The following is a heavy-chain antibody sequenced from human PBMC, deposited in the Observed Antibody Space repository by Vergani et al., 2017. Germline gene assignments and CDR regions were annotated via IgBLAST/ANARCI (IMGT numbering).Heavy chain of an antibody. CDR2: IVVGSGNT. J-gene: IGHJ6*02. CDR1: GFTFTSSA. V-gene: IGHV1-58*02. D-gene: IGHD3-9*01. Sequence: QMQLVQSGPEVKKPGTSVKVSCKASGFTFTSSAMQWVRQARGQRLEWIGWIVVGSGNTNYAQKFQERVTITRDMSTSTAYMELSSLRSEDTAVYYCARSDILTNYYYGMDVWGQGTTVTVSS. CDR3: ARSDILTNYYYGMDV.